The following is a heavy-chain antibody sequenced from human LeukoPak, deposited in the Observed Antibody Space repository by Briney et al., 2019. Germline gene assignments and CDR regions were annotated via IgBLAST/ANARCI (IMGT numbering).Heavy chain of an antibody. CDR3: ATSRWLYNWFDP. CDR1: GYSFTDYY. J-gene: IGHJ5*02. CDR2: INPNSGGT. D-gene: IGHD4-23*01. V-gene: IGHV1-2*02. Sequence: WASVKVSCKASGYSFTDYYIHWVRQAPGQGLEWMGWINPNSGGTNYAQKFQGRVTMTRDTSISTDYLNLTRLRSDDTAVYYCATSRWLYNWFDPWGQGTLVTVSS.